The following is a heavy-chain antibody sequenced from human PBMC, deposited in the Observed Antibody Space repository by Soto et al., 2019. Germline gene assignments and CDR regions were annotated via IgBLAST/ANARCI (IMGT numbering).Heavy chain of an antibody. Sequence: ETLSLTCAVYGGSFSGYYWSWIRQPPGKGLEWIGEINHSGSTNYNPSLKSRVTISVDTSKNQFSLKLSSVTAADTAVYYCARGVGTTGSSWFDPWGQGTLVTVS. CDR1: GGSFSGYY. D-gene: IGHD1-7*01. CDR2: INHSGST. CDR3: ARGVGTTGSSWFDP. V-gene: IGHV4-34*01. J-gene: IGHJ5*02.